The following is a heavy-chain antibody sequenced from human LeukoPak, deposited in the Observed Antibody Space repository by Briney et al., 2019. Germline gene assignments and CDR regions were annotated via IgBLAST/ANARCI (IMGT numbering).Heavy chain of an antibody. CDR2: ISSSGSTI. V-gene: IGHV3-11*01. CDR1: GFTFSDYY. J-gene: IGHJ4*02. D-gene: IGHD5-24*01. CDR3: ASMWSEGDGYNPQDY. Sequence: PAGSLRLSCAASGFTFSDYYMSWIRQAPGKGLEWVSYISSSGSTIYYADSVTGRFTIARNNAKNSLYLQMNSLRAEDTAVYYCASMWSEGDGYNPQDYWGQGTLVTVSS.